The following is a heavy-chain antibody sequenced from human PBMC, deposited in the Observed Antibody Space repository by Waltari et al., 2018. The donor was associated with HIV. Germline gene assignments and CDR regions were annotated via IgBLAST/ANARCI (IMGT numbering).Heavy chain of an antibody. CDR3: ATTGPFGPGGGVDFDY. CDR2: FDPEDGET. Sequence: QVQLVQSGAEVNKPGASVKVSCKVSGYTLIELSMHWVPQAPGKGLEWMGGFDPEDGETIYAQKFQGRVTMTEDTSTDTAYMELSSLRSEDTAVYYCATTGPFGPGGGVDFDYWGQGTLVTVSS. V-gene: IGHV1-24*01. J-gene: IGHJ4*02. CDR1: GYTLIELS. D-gene: IGHD3-16*01.